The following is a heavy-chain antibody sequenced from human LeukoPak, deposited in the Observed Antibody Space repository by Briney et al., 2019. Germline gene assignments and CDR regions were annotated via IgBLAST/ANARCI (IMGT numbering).Heavy chain of an antibody. CDR1: GYTFTSYG. CDR3: AKKRITMVRGVITPLGY. CDR2: ISAYNGNT. D-gene: IGHD3-10*01. Sequence: PEASVKVSCKASGYTFTSYGISWVRQAPGQGLEWMGWISAYNGNTNYAQKLQGRVTMTTDTSTSTAYMELRSLRSDDTAVYYCAKKRITMVRGVITPLGYWGQGTLVTVSS. V-gene: IGHV1-18*01. J-gene: IGHJ4*02.